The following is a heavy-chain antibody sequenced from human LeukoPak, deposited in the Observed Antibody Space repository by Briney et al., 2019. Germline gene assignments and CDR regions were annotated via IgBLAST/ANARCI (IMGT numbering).Heavy chain of an antibody. CDR1: GGTFSSYA. D-gene: IGHD1-26*01. CDR2: IIPIFGTA. V-gene: IGHV1-69*13. J-gene: IGHJ4*02. Sequence: ASVKVSCKASGGTFSSYAISWVRQAPGQGLEWMGGIIPIFGTANYAQKFRGRVTITADESTSTAYMELSSLRSEDTAVYYCARVSDSGSSTGPFDYWGQGTLVTVSS. CDR3: ARVSDSGSSTGPFDY.